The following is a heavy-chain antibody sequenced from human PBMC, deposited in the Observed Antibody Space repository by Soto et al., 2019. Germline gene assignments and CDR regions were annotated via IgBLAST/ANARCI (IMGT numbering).Heavy chain of an antibody. J-gene: IGHJ3*01. Sequence: SETLSPTCGVSYVSLSGNCWRWGRQPPGKGLEWIGEINYRGSTKFNPSLKSRVTLSIDTSKNQFSLRLSSVNAEDTAVYYCARDSGGLRLGESSLYGEKDSFDVWGQGTLVTVSS. CDR3: ARDSGGLRLGESSLYGEKDSFDV. V-gene: IGHV4-34*01. CDR1: YVSLSGNC. D-gene: IGHD3-16*02. CDR2: INYRGST.